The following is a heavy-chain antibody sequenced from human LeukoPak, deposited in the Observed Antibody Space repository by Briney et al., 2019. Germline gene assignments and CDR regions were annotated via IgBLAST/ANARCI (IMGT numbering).Heavy chain of an antibody. J-gene: IGHJ5*02. V-gene: IGHV3-21*01. CDR2: ISSSSSYI. CDR1: GVTFSSYS. Sequence: GGSLRLSCAASGVTFSSYSMNWVRQAPGKGLEWVSSISSSSSYIYYADSVKGRFTISRDNAKNSLYLQMNSLRAEDTAVYYCAREGDYGDYIQWFDPWGQGTLVTVSS. CDR3: AREGDYGDYIQWFDP. D-gene: IGHD4-17*01.